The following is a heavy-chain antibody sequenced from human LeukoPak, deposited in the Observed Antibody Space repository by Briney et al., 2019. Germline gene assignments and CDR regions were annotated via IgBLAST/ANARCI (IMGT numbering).Heavy chain of an antibody. D-gene: IGHD3-10*01. J-gene: IGHJ4*02. CDR2: IWYDGSNK. V-gene: IGHV3-33*08. Sequence: GSLRLSCAASGFTFSSYGMHWVRQAPGKGLEWVAVIWYDGSNKYYADSVKGRFTISRDNSRNTLYLQMNSLRAEDTAVYYCARDILWFGESSPDYWGQGTLVTVSS. CDR1: GFTFSSYG. CDR3: ARDILWFGESSPDY.